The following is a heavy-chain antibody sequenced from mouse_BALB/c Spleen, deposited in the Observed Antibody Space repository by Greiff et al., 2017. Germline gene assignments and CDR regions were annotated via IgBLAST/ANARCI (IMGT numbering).Heavy chain of an antibody. Sequence: EVKLQQSGAELVKPGASVKLSCTASGFNIKDTYMHWVKQRPEQGLEWIGRIDPANGNTKYDPKFQGKATITADTSSNTAYLQLSSLTSEDTAVYYCASGYRYSWFAYWGQGTLVTVSA. D-gene: IGHD2-14*01. V-gene: IGHV14-3*02. CDR2: IDPANGNT. CDR3: ASGYRYSWFAY. CDR1: GFNIKDTY. J-gene: IGHJ3*01.